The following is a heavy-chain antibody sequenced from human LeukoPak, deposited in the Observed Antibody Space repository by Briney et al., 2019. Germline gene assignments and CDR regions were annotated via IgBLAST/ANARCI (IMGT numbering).Heavy chain of an antibody. CDR2: ISYDGSNK. D-gene: IGHD1-26*01. CDR3: AREIRHAGATACFDY. V-gene: IGHV3-30*01. J-gene: IGHJ4*02. CDR1: GFTFSSYA. Sequence: PGRSLRLSCTASGFTFSSYAMHWVRQAPGKGLEWVAVISYDGSNKYYADSVKGRFTISRDNSKNTLYLQVNSLRAEDTAVYYCAREIRHAGATACFDYWGQGTPVTVSS.